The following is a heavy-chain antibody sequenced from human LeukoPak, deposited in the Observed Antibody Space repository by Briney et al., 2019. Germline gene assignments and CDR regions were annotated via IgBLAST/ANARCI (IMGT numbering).Heavy chain of an antibody. V-gene: IGHV1-18*01. CDR2: ISAYNGNT. CDR3: ARDLDLSSGCGNFDY. D-gene: IGHD6-19*01. Sequence: GASVKVSCKASGYTFTSYGISWVRQAPGQGLEWMGWISAYNGNTNYAQKLQGRVTMTTDTSTSTAYMELRSLRSDDTAVYYCARDLDLSSGCGNFDYWGQGTLVTVSS. CDR1: GYTFTSYG. J-gene: IGHJ4*02.